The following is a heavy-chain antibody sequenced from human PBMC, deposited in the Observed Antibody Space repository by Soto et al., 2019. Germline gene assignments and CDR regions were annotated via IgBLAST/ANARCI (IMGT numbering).Heavy chain of an antibody. CDR2: ISWNSGSI. CDR3: ALCTGGSGWPLDY. Sequence: GGSLRLSCAASGFTFDDYAMHWVRQAPGKGLEWVSGISWNSGSIGYADSVKGRFTISRDNAKNSLYLQMNSLRAEDTALYYCALCTGGSGWPLDYWGQGTLVTVSS. D-gene: IGHD6-19*01. CDR1: GFTFDDYA. J-gene: IGHJ4*02. V-gene: IGHV3-9*01.